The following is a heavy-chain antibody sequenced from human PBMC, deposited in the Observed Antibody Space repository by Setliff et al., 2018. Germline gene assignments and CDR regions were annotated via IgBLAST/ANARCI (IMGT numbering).Heavy chain of an antibody. CDR3: ARHEFVGGYYGSVTYRHCDY. D-gene: IGHD3-10*01. CDR1: GDSISSTSYQ. Sequence: SETLSLTCTVSGDSISSTSYQWGWVRQPPGKGLEWIGSIYYTGTAYYNPSLKSRVTISVDTSKNQFSLQVTSLAATDTALYFCARHEFVGGYYGSVTYRHCDYWGQGILVTVSS. J-gene: IGHJ4*02. CDR2: IYYTGTA. V-gene: IGHV4-39*01.